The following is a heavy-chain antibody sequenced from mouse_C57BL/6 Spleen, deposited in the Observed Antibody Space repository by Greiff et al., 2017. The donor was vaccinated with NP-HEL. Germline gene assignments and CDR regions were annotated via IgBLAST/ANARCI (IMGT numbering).Heavy chain of an antibody. CDR2: IDPEDGET. V-gene: IGHV14-2*01. Sequence: VQLKESGAELVKPGASVKLSCTASGFNIKDYYMHWVKQRTEQGLEWIGRIDPEDGETKYAPKFQGKATITADTSSNTAYLQLSSLTSEDTAVDYCARRHFRHDYLAYWGQRTLVTVSA. CDR1: GFNIKDYY. J-gene: IGHJ3*01. D-gene: IGHD2-4*01. CDR3: ARRHFRHDYLAY.